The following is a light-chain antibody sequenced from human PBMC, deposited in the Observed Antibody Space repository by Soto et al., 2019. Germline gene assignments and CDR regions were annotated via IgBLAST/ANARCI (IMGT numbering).Light chain of an antibody. V-gene: IGKV3-15*01. CDR1: KSISDS. Sequence: MTPSPSTLSASVGDRVTIRCRPTKSISDSLASYQQKSGQSPRLLIYDVSHRATGVPARFSGTGSETDYTLTISGLQSEDSAVYFCQQYNNLPFSFGQGTRLEFK. J-gene: IGKJ5*01. CDR3: QQYNNLPFS. CDR2: DVS.